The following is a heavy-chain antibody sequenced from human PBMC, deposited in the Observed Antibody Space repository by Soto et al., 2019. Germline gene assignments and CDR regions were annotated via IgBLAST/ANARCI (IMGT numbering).Heavy chain of an antibody. CDR3: ARAKGVQDYYDSSGYYPLTNCYYYGMDV. CDR2: IYYSGST. Sequence: SETLSLTCTVSGGSISSGDYYWSWIRQPPGKGLEWIGYIYYSGSTYYNPSLKSRVTISVDTSKNQFSLKLSSVTAADTAVYYCARAKGVQDYYDSSGYYPLTNCYYYGMDVWGQGTTVTVSS. V-gene: IGHV4-30-4*01. J-gene: IGHJ6*02. CDR1: GGSISSGDYY. D-gene: IGHD3-22*01.